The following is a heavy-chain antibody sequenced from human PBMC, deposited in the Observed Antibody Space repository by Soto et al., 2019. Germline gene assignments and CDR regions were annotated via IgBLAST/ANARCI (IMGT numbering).Heavy chain of an antibody. CDR1: GFTSSSYA. V-gene: IGHV3-23*01. J-gene: IGHJ4*02. CDR2: ISGSGGST. CDR3: AKDRRSEYSSSSPFDY. D-gene: IGHD6-6*01. Sequence: GGSLRLSCAASGFTSSSYAMSWVRQAPGKGLEWVSAISGSGGSTYYADSVKGRFTISRDNSKNTLYLQMNSLRAEDTAVYYCAKDRRSEYSSSSPFDYWGQGTLVTVSS.